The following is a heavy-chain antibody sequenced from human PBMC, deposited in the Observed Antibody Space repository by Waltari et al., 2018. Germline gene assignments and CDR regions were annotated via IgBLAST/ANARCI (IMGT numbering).Heavy chain of an antibody. CDR2: ISNDGTDK. CDR1: GFTFNTFV. D-gene: IGHD1-7*01. Sequence: QVQLVESGGGVVQPGGSLGLSCAASGFTFNTFVLHWVRQAPAKGLEWVALISNDGTDKYYGDSVKGRFTISRDNSKNTLHLQMNTLRAEDTAVYYCAKGLWELPPYYYYVMDVWGQGTTVTVSS. J-gene: IGHJ6*02. V-gene: IGHV3-30*18. CDR3: AKGLWELPPYYYYVMDV.